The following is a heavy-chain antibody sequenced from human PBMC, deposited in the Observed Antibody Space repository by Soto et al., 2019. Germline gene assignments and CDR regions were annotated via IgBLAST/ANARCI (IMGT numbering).Heavy chain of an antibody. D-gene: IGHD1-26*01. Sequence: AGGSLRLSCAGSGFTFGDSYMSWVRQSPGKGLEWVANINDDGSEEYYLDSVRGRFTISRDNAKNSLFLHMNSLTTEDTAVYFCARELIVGPAEYFQDWGQGTRVTVSS. J-gene: IGHJ1*01. CDR1: GFTFGDSY. V-gene: IGHV3-7*01. CDR3: ARELIVGPAEYFQD. CDR2: INDDGSEE.